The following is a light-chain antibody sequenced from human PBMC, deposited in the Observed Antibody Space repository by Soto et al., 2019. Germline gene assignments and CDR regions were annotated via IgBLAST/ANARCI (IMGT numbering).Light chain of an antibody. Sequence: EIVLTQSPATLSLSPGERATLSCRASQSLSSSYLAWYQQKPGQAPRLLIYGTSIRATGIPDRFSGSGSGTDFSLTITRLGPEDFAVYYCQRFGTSPPWTFGQGTKVDIK. V-gene: IGKV3-20*01. CDR3: QRFGTSPPWT. CDR1: QSLSSSY. J-gene: IGKJ1*01. CDR2: GTS.